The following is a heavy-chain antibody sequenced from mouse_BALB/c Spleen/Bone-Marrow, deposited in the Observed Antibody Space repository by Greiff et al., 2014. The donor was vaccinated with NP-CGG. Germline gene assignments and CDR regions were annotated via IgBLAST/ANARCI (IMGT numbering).Heavy chain of an antibody. Sequence: EVKFVESGGGLVQPGGSRKLSCVASGFTFSSFGMHWVRQAPEKGLEWVAYISSGSSSTYYADTLKGRFTISRDNPKNTLFLQMTSLRSEDTAMYYCARGYYYGSSHYWYFDVWGAGTTVTVSS. V-gene: IGHV5-17*02. CDR3: ARGYYYGSSHYWYFDV. D-gene: IGHD1-1*01. CDR1: GFTFSSFG. CDR2: ISSGSSST. J-gene: IGHJ1*01.